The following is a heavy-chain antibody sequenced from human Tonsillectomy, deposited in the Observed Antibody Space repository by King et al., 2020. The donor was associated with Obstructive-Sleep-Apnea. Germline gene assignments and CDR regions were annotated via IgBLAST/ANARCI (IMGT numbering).Heavy chain of an antibody. CDR3: AKNSRQWLVDY. D-gene: IGHD6-19*01. J-gene: IGHJ4*02. CDR1: GFTFSSYG. V-gene: IGHV3-23*04. CDR2: ISVTGGRT. Sequence: QLVQSGGGFIQPGGSLRLSCAASGFTFSSYGMSWVRQAPGKGLEWVSGISVTGGRTYYADSVKGRFTISRDTSKNTLYLQMNSLRAEDTAIYYCAKNSRQWLVDYWGQGTLVTVSS.